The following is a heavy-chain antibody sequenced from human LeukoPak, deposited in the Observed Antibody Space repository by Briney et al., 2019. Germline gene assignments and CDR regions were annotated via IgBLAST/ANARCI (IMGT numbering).Heavy chain of an antibody. CDR2: IYTNGNT. V-gene: IGHV4-61*02. Sequence: PSETLSLTCNVSGGSISSGNSYWSWIRQPAGKRLEWIGGIYTNGNTNYNPSLKSRVTISLDTSKNQFSLKVTSVTAADTAVYYCARENYYDSSGYYHWGQGTLVTVSS. D-gene: IGHD3-22*01. CDR3: ARENYYDSSGYYH. J-gene: IGHJ4*02. CDR1: GGSISSGNSY.